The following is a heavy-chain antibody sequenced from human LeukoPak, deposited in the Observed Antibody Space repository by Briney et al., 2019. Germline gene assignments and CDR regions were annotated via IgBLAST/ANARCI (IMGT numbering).Heavy chain of an antibody. J-gene: IGHJ4*02. V-gene: IGHV3-21*01. CDR2: ISSSSSSYI. CDR1: GFTFSSYS. CDR3: RGDQLLFWGGYYFDY. D-gene: IGHD2-2*01. Sequence: GGSLRLSCAASGFTFSSYSMNWVRQAPGKGLEWVSSISSSSSSYIYYADSVKGRFTISRDNAKNSLYLQMNSLRAEDTAVYYWRGDQLLFWGGYYFDYWGQGTLVTVSS.